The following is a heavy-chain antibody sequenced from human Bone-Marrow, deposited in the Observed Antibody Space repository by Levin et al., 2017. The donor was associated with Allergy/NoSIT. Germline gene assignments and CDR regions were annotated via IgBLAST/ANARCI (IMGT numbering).Heavy chain of an antibody. V-gene: IGHV3-13*01. CDR3: AREGSWSQIDS. CDR1: GFTFIDYD. J-gene: IGHJ4*02. D-gene: IGHD1-26*01. CDR2: IGTAGDT. Sequence: PGGSLRLSCAASGFTFIDYDMHWVRQSTGEGLEWVSGIGTAGDTYYSDSVKGRFTISREDAKNSLYLQLNSLRAGDTAVYYCAREGSWSQIDSWGQGTRVTVSS.